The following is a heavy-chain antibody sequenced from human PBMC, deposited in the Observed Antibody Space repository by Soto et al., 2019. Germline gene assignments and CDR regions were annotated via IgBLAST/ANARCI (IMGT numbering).Heavy chain of an antibody. CDR1: GFTFSSYS. D-gene: IGHD3-10*01. J-gene: IGHJ6*02. CDR2: ISSSSSYI. Sequence: GGSLRLSCAASGFTFSSYSMNWVRQAPGKGLEWVSSISSSSSYIYYADSVKGRFTISRDNAKNSLYLQMNSLRAEDTAVYYCARDGSGTYYYGMDVWGQGTTVTVSS. CDR3: ARDGSGTYYYGMDV. V-gene: IGHV3-21*01.